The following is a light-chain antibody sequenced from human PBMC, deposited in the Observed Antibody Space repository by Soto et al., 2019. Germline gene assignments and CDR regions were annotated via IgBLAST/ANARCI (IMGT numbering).Light chain of an antibody. J-gene: IGLJ2*01. V-gene: IGLV1-44*01. CDR2: SNN. CDR3: AAWDGSLNGVL. Sequence: QSVLTQPPSASGTPGQRFTISCSGSSSNIGTNTVNWYQQLPGSAPTFLIYSNNQRPSGVPDRFSGSKSGTSASLAISGLQPDDEADYYCAAWDGSLNGVLFGGGTKLTVL. CDR1: SSNIGTNT.